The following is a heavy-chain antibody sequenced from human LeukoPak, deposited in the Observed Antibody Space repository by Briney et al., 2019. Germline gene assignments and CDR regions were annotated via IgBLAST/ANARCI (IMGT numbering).Heavy chain of an antibody. CDR2: IYTSGST. D-gene: IGHD5-24*01. Sequence: SETLSLTCTVSGGSISSYYWSWIRQPAGKGLEWIGRIYTSGSTNYNPSLKSRVTISVDTSKNQFSLKLSSVTAADTSVYYCARPPPSYNNRYFQHWGQGTLVTVSS. CDR1: GGSISSYY. CDR3: ARPPPSYNNRYFQH. V-gene: IGHV4-4*07. J-gene: IGHJ1*01.